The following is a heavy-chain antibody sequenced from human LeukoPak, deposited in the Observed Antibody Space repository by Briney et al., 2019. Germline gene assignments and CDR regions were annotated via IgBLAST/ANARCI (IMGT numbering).Heavy chain of an antibody. CDR2: ISSSGTTI. Sequence: PGGSLRLSCAASGFTFSSYEMNWVRQVPGEGLEWVSYISSSGTTIYYADSVKGRFTISRDNAKKPLYLQMNSLRAEDTAVYYCARETVRNYFDYWGQGTLVTVSS. V-gene: IGHV3-48*03. J-gene: IGHJ4*02. CDR3: ARETVRNYFDY. D-gene: IGHD4-17*01. CDR1: GFTFSSYE.